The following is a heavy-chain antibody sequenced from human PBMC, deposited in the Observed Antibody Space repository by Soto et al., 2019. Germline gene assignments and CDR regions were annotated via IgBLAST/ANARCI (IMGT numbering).Heavy chain of an antibody. CDR1: GGTFSSYA. J-gene: IGHJ4*02. D-gene: IGHD3-22*01. CDR2: IIPIFGTA. Sequence: GASVKVSCKASGGTFSSYAISWVRQAPGQGLEWMGGIIPIFGTANYAQKFQGRVTITADKSTSTAYMELSSLRSEDTAVYYCASPRLGTDSSGEGAYYFDYWGQGILVTVSS. V-gene: IGHV1-69*06. CDR3: ASPRLGTDSSGEGAYYFDY.